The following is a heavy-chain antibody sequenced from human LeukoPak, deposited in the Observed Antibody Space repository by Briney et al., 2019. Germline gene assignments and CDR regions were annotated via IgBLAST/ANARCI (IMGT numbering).Heavy chain of an antibody. CDR3: AKGYSYNLDY. CDR1: GFTFSSYG. CDR2: ISYDGGNK. V-gene: IGHV3-30*18. D-gene: IGHD2-15*01. J-gene: IGHJ4*02. Sequence: GGSLRLSCAASGFTFSSYGMHWVRQAPGKGLEWVAVISYDGGNKYYADSVKGRFTISRDNSKNTLYLQMNSLRAEDTAMYYCAKGYSYNLDYWGQGTLVTVSS.